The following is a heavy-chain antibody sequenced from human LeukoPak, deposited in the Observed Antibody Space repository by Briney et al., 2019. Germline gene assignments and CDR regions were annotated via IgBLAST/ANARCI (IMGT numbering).Heavy chain of an antibody. Sequence: GASVKVSCKASGGTFSSYAISWVRQAPGQGLEWMGGIIPIFGTANYAQKFQGRVTITADESTSTAYMELSSLRSEDTAVYYCARVVYYDSSGYLDYWGQGILVTVSS. D-gene: IGHD3-22*01. CDR1: GGTFSSYA. J-gene: IGHJ4*02. V-gene: IGHV1-69*13. CDR2: IIPIFGTA. CDR3: ARVVYYDSSGYLDY.